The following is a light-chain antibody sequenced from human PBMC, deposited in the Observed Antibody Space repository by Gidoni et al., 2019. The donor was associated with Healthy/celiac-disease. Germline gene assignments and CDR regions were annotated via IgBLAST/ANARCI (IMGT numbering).Light chain of an antibody. Sequence: EIVLTPSPVTLSLSPWERATLSCKACQSVSSSYLAWYQQKPGQAPGLRIYSASSRATGIPDRLSGSGSGTDFTLTISRREPEDFAVYYCQQYDSSPRTFGQGTKVEIK. CDR1: QSVSSSY. CDR2: SAS. CDR3: QQYDSSPRT. J-gene: IGKJ1*01. V-gene: IGKV3-20*01.